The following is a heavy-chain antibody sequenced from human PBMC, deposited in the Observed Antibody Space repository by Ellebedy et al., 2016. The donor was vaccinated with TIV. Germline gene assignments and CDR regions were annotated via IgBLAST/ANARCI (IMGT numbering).Heavy chain of an antibody. J-gene: IGHJ4*02. Sequence: AASVKVSCKASGYTFTSYYMHWVRQAPGQGLEWMGIINPSGGSTSYAQKFQGRVTMTRDTSTSTVHMELSSLRTEDTAVYYCARESRCSSTSCKRTPFDYWGQGTLVTVSS. CDR2: INPSGGST. D-gene: IGHD2-2*01. V-gene: IGHV1-46*01. CDR3: ARESRCSSTSCKRTPFDY. CDR1: GYTFTSYY.